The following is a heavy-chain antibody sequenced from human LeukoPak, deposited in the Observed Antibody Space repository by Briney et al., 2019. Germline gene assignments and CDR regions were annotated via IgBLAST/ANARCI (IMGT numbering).Heavy chain of an antibody. CDR3: ARRAGYCSSTSCYTDDAFDI. J-gene: IGHJ3*02. CDR1: GFTFSSYW. Sequence: GGSLRLSCAASGFTFSSYWMSWVRQAPGKGLEWVANIKQDGSEKYYVDSVKGRFTISRDNAKNSLYLQMNSLRAEDTAVYYCARRAGYCSSTSCYTDDAFDIWGQGTMVTVSS. CDR2: IKQDGSEK. D-gene: IGHD2-2*02. V-gene: IGHV3-7*01.